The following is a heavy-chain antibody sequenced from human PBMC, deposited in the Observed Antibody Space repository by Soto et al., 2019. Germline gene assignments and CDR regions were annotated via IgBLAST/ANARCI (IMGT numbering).Heavy chain of an antibody. CDR3: ATLSAINRNLYYYGMDV. CDR1: GGTFSSYA. V-gene: IGHV1-69*13. CDR2: IIPIFGTA. D-gene: IGHD3-9*01. Sequence: SVKVSCKASGGTFSSYAISWVRQAPGQGLEWMGGIIPIFGTANYAQKFQGRVTITADESTSTAYMELSSLRSEDTAVYYCATLSAINRNLYYYGMDVGGQGTTVTVS. J-gene: IGHJ6*02.